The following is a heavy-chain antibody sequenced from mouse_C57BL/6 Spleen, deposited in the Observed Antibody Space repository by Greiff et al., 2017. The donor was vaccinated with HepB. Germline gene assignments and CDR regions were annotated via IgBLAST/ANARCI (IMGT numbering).Heavy chain of an antibody. V-gene: IGHV1-9*01. CDR2: ILPGSGNT. CDR3: ARKTEGGSSYYYAMDY. CDR1: GYTFTGYW. J-gene: IGHJ4*01. D-gene: IGHD1-1*01. Sequence: VQGVESGAELMKPGASVKLSCTASGYTFTGYWIEWVKQRPGHGLEWIGEILPGSGNTNYNEKFKGKATFTANTSSNTAYMQLSSLTTEDSAIYYCARKTEGGSSYYYAMDYWGQGTSVTVSS.